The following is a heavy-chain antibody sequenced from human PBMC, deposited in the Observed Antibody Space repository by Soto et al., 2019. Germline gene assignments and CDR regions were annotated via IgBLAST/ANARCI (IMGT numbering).Heavy chain of an antibody. CDR1: GGSISSSNW. Sequence: PSETLSLTCAVSGGSISSSNWWSWVRQPPGKGLEWIGEIYHSGSTNYNPSLKSRVTISVDKSKNQFSLKLSSVTAADTAVYYCARVLWFGEPYYYYGMDVWGQGTTVTVSS. J-gene: IGHJ6*02. V-gene: IGHV4-4*02. D-gene: IGHD3-10*01. CDR3: ARVLWFGEPYYYYGMDV. CDR2: IYHSGST.